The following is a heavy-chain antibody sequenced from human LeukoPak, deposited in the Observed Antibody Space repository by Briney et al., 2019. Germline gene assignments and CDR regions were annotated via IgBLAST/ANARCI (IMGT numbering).Heavy chain of an antibody. CDR3: ARVVWGWDTAMPTPFDY. CDR2: ISSSSIYI. D-gene: IGHD5-18*01. Sequence: PGGSLRLSCAASGFTFSSYSMNWVRQAPGKGLEWVSPISSSSIYIYYADSVKGRFTISRDNAKNSLYLQMNSLRAEDTAVYYCARVVWGWDTAMPTPFDYWGQGTLVTVSS. V-gene: IGHV3-21*01. CDR1: GFTFSSYS. J-gene: IGHJ4*02.